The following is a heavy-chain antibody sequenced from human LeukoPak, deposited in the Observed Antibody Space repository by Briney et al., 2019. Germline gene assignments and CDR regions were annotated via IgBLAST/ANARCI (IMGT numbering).Heavy chain of an antibody. D-gene: IGHD3-16*01. V-gene: IGHV3-23*01. CDR1: GFTFSSYA. J-gene: IGHJ4*02. Sequence: GGSLRLSCAASGFTFSSYAMSWVRQAPGRGLEWVSTISGSGGSTYYADSVKGRFTISRDNSKNTLYLQMNSLRAEDTAVYYCAKLGTRGFYFDYWGQGTLVTVSS. CDR2: ISGSGGST. CDR3: AKLGTRGFYFDY.